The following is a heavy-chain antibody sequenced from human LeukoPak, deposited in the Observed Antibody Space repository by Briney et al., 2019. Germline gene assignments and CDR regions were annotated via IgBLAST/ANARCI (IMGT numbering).Heavy chain of an antibody. J-gene: IGHJ5*02. V-gene: IGHV4-61*02. CDR3: ARATKGLLHLTSYNWFDP. D-gene: IGHD3/OR15-3a*01. CDR2: IYLSGST. Sequence: SESLSLTCAVSGTSISSDKYNWTWIRQPAGKGPETTRRIYLSGSTNYNPSLKSRVTISVDTSKNQFSLKLSSVTAADTAVYYCARATKGLLHLTSYNWFDPWGQGTLVTVSS. CDR1: GTSISSDKYN.